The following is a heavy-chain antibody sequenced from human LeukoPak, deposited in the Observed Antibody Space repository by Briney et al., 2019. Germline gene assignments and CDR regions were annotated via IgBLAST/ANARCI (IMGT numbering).Heavy chain of an antibody. V-gene: IGHV1-69*05. CDR2: IIPIFGTA. CDR1: GYTFTSYA. CDR3: ARGEAATYYFDY. Sequence: SVKVSCKASGYTFTSYAMHWVRQAPGQGLEWMGGIIPIFGTANYAQKFQGRVTITTDESTSTAYMELSSLRSEDTAVYYCARGEAATYYFDYWGQGTLVTVSS. J-gene: IGHJ4*02. D-gene: IGHD6-13*01.